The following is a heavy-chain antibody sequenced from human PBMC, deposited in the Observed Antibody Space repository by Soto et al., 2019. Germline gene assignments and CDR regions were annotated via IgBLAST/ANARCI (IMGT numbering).Heavy chain of an antibody. CDR3: ARERSDCISTDCYVRGEVDY. V-gene: IGHV1-18*01. D-gene: IGHD2-2*01. Sequence: QVQLVQSGAEVKKPGASVKVSCKASGYTFNSYGISWVRQAPGQGLEWMGWMSAYNGNTNYVEKLQGRVTMTTDTSTSTAYMELTSLRSDDTAVYYCARERSDCISTDCYVRGEVDYWGQGTLVTVSS. CDR1: GYTFNSYG. J-gene: IGHJ4*02. CDR2: MSAYNGNT.